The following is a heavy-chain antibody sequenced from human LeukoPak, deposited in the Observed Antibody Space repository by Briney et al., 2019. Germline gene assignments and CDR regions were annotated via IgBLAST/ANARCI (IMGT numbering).Heavy chain of an antibody. Sequence: SETLSLTCTVSGGSVSGYYWSWIRQPPGGGREWIGYIYHTGHTHYNASLKGRVTMSMDTSQIQISLRMSSMTAADTAVYYCTRHPFMSPFDYWGQGTLVTVSS. J-gene: IGHJ4*02. D-gene: IGHD3-10*02. CDR2: IYHTGHT. CDR1: GGSVSGYY. CDR3: TRHPFMSPFDY. V-gene: IGHV4-59*08.